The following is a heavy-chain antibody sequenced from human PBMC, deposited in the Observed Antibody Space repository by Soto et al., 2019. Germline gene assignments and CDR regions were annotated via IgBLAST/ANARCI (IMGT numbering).Heavy chain of an antibody. D-gene: IGHD1-1*01. CDR1: GYTFTGYY. Sequence: QVQLVQSGAEVKKPGASVKVSCKASGYTFTGYYLHWVRQAPGQGLEWMGWINPNSGGTNYAQKFQGGVTMTRDTAISTAYMELSSLRSDDTAVYYCARGRTGTTSYFDYWGQGNLVTVSS. CDR2: INPNSGGT. J-gene: IGHJ4*02. V-gene: IGHV1-2*02. CDR3: ARGRTGTTSYFDY.